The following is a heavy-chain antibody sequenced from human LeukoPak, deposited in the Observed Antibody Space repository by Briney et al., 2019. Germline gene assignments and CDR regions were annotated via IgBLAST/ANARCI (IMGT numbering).Heavy chain of an antibody. Sequence: SETLSLTCTVSGGSISSSSYYWGWIRQPPGKGLEWIGSIYYSGSTYYNPSLKSRVTISVDTSKNQFSLKLSSVTAADTAVYYCATLHYFDHWGQGTLVNVSS. V-gene: IGHV4-39*01. CDR3: ATLHYFDH. CDR1: GGSISSSSYY. CDR2: IYYSGST. J-gene: IGHJ4*02.